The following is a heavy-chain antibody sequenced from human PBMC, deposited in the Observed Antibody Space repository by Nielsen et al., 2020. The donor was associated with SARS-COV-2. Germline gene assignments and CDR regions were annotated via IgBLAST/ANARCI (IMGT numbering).Heavy chain of an antibody. J-gene: IGHJ5*02. CDR2: ISNSNRYT. D-gene: IGHD3-10*01. Sequence: GGSLRPSCAASGFNFSNYFMAWIRQVPGKGLHSVSYISNSNRYTKYADSVMGRFTISRDNTKNSLYLQMDSLRVEDTAVYFCARATLHSLRSSWFEGIDAWGQGTLVTVSS. CDR1: GFNFSNYF. V-gene: IGHV3-11*05. CDR3: ARATLHSLRSSWFEGIDA.